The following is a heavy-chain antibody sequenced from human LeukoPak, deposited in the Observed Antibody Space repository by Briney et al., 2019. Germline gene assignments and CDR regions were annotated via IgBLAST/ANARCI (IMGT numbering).Heavy chain of an antibody. J-gene: IGHJ5*01. D-gene: IGHD3-9*01. CDR2: ISSNGGST. CDR3: ARDLRAQYYDILTEENWSDS. CDR1: GFTFSSYA. Sequence: PGGSLRLSCAASGFTFSSYAMHWVRQAPGKGLEYVSAISSNGGSTYYANSVKGRFTISRDNSKNTLYLQMGSLRAEDMAVYYCARDLRAQYYDILTEENWSDSWGQGTLVTVSS. V-gene: IGHV3-64*01.